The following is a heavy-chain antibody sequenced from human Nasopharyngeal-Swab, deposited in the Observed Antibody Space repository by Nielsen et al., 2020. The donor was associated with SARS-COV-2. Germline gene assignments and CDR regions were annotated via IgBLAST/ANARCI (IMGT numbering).Heavy chain of an antibody. CDR1: GYTFTSYA. V-gene: IGHV1-3*01. CDR3: TSLSRDDYNFDW. D-gene: IGHD5-24*01. CDR2: INAGNGNT. J-gene: IGHJ4*02. Sequence: ASVKVSCKASGYTFTSYAMHWVRQAPGQRLEWMGWINAGNGNTKYSQKFQGRVTITRDTSARTVYMELSRLKSEDTAMYYCTSLSRDDYNFDWWGQGTLVTVSS.